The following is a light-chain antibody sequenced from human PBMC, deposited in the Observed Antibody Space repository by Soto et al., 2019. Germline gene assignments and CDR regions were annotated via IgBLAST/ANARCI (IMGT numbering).Light chain of an antibody. CDR3: QQYGSSPPIT. CDR1: QSLSSSY. J-gene: IGKJ5*01. Sequence: EIVLTQSPDTLSLSPGERATLSCRASQSLSSSYMAWYQHKLGQAPRLLIYGASHRATGIPDSFSGSGSGTDFTIAISRVEPGDFGVYYCQQYGSSPPITFGQGTRLDIK. CDR2: GAS. V-gene: IGKV3-20*01.